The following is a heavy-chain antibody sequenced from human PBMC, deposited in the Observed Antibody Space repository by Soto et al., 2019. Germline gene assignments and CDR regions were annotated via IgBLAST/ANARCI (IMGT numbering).Heavy chain of an antibody. CDR2: IYYSGST. Sequence: QVQLQESGSGLVKPSETLSLTCTVSGGSVSSGSYYWSWIRQPPGKGLEWIGYIYYSGSTNYNPSLKSRVTISVDTSKNQFSLKLSSVTAADTAVYYCASMTTVVTEPYYFDYWGQGTLVTVSS. J-gene: IGHJ4*02. D-gene: IGHD4-17*01. CDR1: GGSVSSGSYY. V-gene: IGHV4-61*01. CDR3: ASMTTVVTEPYYFDY.